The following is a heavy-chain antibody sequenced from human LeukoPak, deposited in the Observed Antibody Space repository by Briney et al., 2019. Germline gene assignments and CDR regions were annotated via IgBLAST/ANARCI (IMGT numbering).Heavy chain of an antibody. CDR1: GFTFSSYW. J-gene: IGHJ4*02. CDR2: INSDGSST. D-gene: IGHD6-6*01. Sequence: GGSLRLSCAASGFTFSSYWMHWVRQAPGKGLVWVSRINSDGSSTSYADSVKGRFTISRDNAKNTLYLQMNSLRAEDTAVYYCARGGSSSSDYFDYWGQGTLVTVSS. CDR3: ARGGSSSSDYFDY. V-gene: IGHV3-74*01.